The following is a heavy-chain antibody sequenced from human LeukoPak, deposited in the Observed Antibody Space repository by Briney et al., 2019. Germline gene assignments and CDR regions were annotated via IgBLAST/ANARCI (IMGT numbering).Heavy chain of an antibody. CDR1: GGSFSGYY. CDR2: INHSGST. D-gene: IGHD5-12*01. CDR3: ARRPKQWLRGFDP. V-gene: IGHV4-34*01. J-gene: IGHJ5*02. Sequence: PSETLSLTCAVYGGSFSGYYWSWIRQPLGKGLEWIGEINHSGSTNYNPSLKSRVTISVDTSKNQFSLKLSSVTAADTAVYYCARRPKQWLRGFDPWGQGTLVTVSS.